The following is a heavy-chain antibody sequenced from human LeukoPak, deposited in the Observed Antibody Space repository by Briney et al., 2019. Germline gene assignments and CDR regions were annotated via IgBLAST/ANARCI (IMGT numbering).Heavy chain of an antibody. CDR1: GFTFSSYG. CDR3: AKDRTLDYYDSSGL. V-gene: IGHV3-30*02. Sequence: GGSLRLSCAASGFTFSSYGMHWVRQAPGKGLEWVAFTRYDGSNKYYADSVKGRFTISRDNSKNTLYLQMNSLRPEDTAVYYCAKDRTLDYYDSSGLWGQGTLVTVSS. D-gene: IGHD3-22*01. J-gene: IGHJ4*02. CDR2: TRYDGSNK.